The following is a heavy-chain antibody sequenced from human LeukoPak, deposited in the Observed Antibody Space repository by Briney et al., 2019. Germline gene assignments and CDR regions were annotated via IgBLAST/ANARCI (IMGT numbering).Heavy chain of an antibody. Sequence: SETLSLTCTVSGGSISSSSYYWGWIRQPPGKGLEWIGSIYYSGSTYYNPSLKSRVTISVDTSNNQFSLMVSSVTAADTAVYYCARPAEIGVGVDYWGQGTLVTVSS. V-gene: IGHV4-39*01. CDR1: GGSISSSSYY. CDR2: IYYSGST. J-gene: IGHJ4*02. D-gene: IGHD3-3*01. CDR3: ARPAEIGVGVDY.